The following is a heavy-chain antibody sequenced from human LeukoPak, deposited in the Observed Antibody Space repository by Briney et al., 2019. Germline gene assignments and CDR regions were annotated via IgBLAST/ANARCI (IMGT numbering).Heavy chain of an antibody. D-gene: IGHD2-2*01. J-gene: IGHJ4*02. V-gene: IGHV4-38-2*01. CDR1: GYSISSDYF. CDR3: ARRDCSSGCYGIFDY. CDR2: IYHSGNT. Sequence: SETLSLTCGVSGYSISSDYFWGWIRQPPGKGLEWIGSIYHSGNTYYNPSLKSRVTISVDTSKNQFSLKLSSVTAADTAVYYCARRDCSSGCYGIFDYWGQGTLVTVSS.